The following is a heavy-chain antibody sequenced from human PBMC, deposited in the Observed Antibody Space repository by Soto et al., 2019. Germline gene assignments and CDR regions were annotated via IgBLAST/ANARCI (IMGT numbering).Heavy chain of an antibody. CDR3: XKDAHYDFWSGYYGMDV. CDR2: ISGSGGST. Sequence: PEGALWGSCVASGGTFSSYDMSWVRLAPGKGLGWVSAISGSGGSTYYADSVKGRFTISRDNSKNTLYLQMNSLRAEDTAVYYCXKDAHYDFWSGYYGMDVWGQGTTVTVSS. V-gene: IGHV3-23*01. D-gene: IGHD3-3*01. CDR1: GGTFSSYD. J-gene: IGHJ6*02.